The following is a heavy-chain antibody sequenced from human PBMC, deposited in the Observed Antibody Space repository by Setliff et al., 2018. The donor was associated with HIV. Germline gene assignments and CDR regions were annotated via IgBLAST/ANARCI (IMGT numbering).Heavy chain of an antibody. CDR2: IIPTINIA. V-gene: IGHV1-69*10. Sequence: SVKVSCKASGGTFTSYVISWVRQAPGQGLEWMGGIIPTINIANYAQKFQGRVTITADKSTSTAYMELRSLTSEDTGVFYCARGWSDDRSMVQVEYFQHWGQGTLVTVSS. CDR3: ARGWSDDRSMVQVEYFQH. CDR1: GGTFTSYV. D-gene: IGHD3-10*01. J-gene: IGHJ1*01.